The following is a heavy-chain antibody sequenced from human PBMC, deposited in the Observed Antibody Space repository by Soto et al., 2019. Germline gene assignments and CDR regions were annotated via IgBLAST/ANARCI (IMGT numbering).Heavy chain of an antibody. Sequence: QVQLVQSGAEVKKPGASVKVSCKAAGYTLTTYGVSWVRQAPGQGLEWVGWISAYNDHTNYAQKFPGRVTMTTDTSTSTAYMELRSLRSDDTAVYSCARGPYFDYWGQGTLVTVAS. CDR2: ISAYNDHT. CDR3: ARGPYFDY. CDR1: GYTLTTYG. J-gene: IGHJ4*02. V-gene: IGHV1-18*01.